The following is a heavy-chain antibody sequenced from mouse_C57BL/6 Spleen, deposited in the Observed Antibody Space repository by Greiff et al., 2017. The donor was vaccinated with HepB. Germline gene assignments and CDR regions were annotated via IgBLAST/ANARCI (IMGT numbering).Heavy chain of an antibody. J-gene: IGHJ1*03. V-gene: IGHV5-4*01. Sequence: EVMLVESGGGLVKPGGSLKLSCAASGFTFSSYAMSWVRQTPEKRLEWVATISDGGSYTYYPDNVKGRFTISRDNAKNNRYLQMSHLKSEDTAMYYCARDPPIYYDYHWYFDVWGTGTTVTVSS. CDR2: ISDGGSYT. CDR1: GFTFSSYA. CDR3: ARDPPIYYDYHWYFDV. D-gene: IGHD2-4*01.